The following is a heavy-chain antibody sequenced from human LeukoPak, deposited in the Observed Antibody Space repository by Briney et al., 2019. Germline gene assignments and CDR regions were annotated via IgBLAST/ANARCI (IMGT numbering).Heavy chain of an antibody. CDR2: ISSSCSTI. CDR1: GFTFSSYS. J-gene: IGHJ3*02. V-gene: IGHV3-48*01. Sequence: GASLRLSCAASGFTFSSYSMNWVRQAPGKGLEWVSYISSSCSTIYYADSVKGRFTISRDNAKNSLYLQMNSLRAEDTAVYYCARVIVGAMGAFDIWGQGTMVTVSS. D-gene: IGHD1-26*01. CDR3: ARVIVGAMGAFDI.